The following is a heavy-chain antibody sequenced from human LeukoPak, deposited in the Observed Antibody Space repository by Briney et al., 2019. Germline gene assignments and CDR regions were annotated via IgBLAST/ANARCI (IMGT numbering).Heavy chain of an antibody. V-gene: IGHV1-18*01. CDR1: GYTFTSYG. CDR2: ISSYNGNT. D-gene: IGHD3-9*01. CDR3: ARVRDLYDILTGCYPSYMDV. Sequence: ASVRVSCKASGYTFTSYGISWVRQAPGQWLEWMGWISSYNGNTNYAQKLQGRVTMTTDTSTSTAYMELRSLRSDDTAVYYCARVRDLYDILTGCYPSYMDVWGKGTTVTVSS. J-gene: IGHJ6*03.